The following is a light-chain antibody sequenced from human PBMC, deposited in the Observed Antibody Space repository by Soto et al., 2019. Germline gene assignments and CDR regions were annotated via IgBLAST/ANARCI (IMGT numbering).Light chain of an antibody. CDR2: GAS. CDR1: QSVSSN. CDR3: QQYNNWPSGT. Sequence: EIVLTQSPGTLSLSPGERATLSCRASQSVSSNLAWYQQKPGQAPRLLIYGASTRATGIPARFSGSGSGTEFTLTISSLQSEDFAVYYCQQYNNWPSGTFGQGTKVDIK. J-gene: IGKJ1*01. V-gene: IGKV3D-15*01.